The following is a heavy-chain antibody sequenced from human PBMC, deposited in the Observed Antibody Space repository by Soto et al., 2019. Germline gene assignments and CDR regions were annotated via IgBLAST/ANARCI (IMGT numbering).Heavy chain of an antibody. CDR1: GGSISSYY. D-gene: IGHD3-16*02. J-gene: IGHJ6*03. Sequence: ASETLSLTCTVSGGSISSYYWSLIRQPPGKGLEWIGYIYYSGSTNYNPSLKSRVTISVDTSKNQFSLKLSSVTAADTAVYYCARGYYDYIWGSYRPSVGYYYYMDVWGKGTTVTVSS. CDR2: IYYSGST. V-gene: IGHV4-59*08. CDR3: ARGYYDYIWGSYRPSVGYYYYMDV.